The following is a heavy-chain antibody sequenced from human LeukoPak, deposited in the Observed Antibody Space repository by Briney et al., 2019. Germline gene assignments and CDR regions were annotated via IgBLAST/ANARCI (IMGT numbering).Heavy chain of an antibody. Sequence: PSETLSLTCTVSGGSISSYYWSWIRQPPGKGLEWIGYIYYSGSTNYNPSLKSRVTISVDTSKNQFSLRLSSVTAADTAVYYCARRRGYSYGGGFDYWGQGTLVTVSS. V-gene: IGHV4-59*08. CDR3: ARRRGYSYGGGFDY. J-gene: IGHJ4*02. D-gene: IGHD5-18*01. CDR2: IYYSGST. CDR1: GGSISSYY.